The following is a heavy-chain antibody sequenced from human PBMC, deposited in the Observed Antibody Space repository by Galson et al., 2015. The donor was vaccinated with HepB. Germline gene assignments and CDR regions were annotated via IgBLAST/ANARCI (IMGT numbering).Heavy chain of an antibody. V-gene: IGHV3-64D*06. CDR3: VKEDILTGYSVASFHC. Sequence: SLRLSCAASGFRFHYSALHWVRQPPGKGLEFVSGISNIGGAAKFADSASDRFTISRDNSKNTMYLQMNSLRTEDTAVYYCVKEDILTGYSVASFHCWGRGTMVTVSS. CDR1: GFRFHYSA. D-gene: IGHD3-9*01. J-gene: IGHJ3*01. CDR2: ISNIGGAA.